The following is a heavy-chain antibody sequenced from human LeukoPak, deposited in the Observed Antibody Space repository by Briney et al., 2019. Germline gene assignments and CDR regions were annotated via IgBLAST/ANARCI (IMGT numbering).Heavy chain of an antibody. J-gene: IGHJ4*02. CDR3: ATPYTSGWSLYFDN. D-gene: IGHD6-19*01. V-gene: IGHV3-30-3*01. CDR2: ISHDGSNK. Sequence: GGSLRLSCAASGFTFSSYAMHWVRQALDQGLEWVAVISHDGSNKYYADSVKGRFSISRDNSKNTLYLQMNGLRAEETAMYYCATPYTSGWSLYFDNWGQGTLVTVSS. CDR1: GFTFSSYA.